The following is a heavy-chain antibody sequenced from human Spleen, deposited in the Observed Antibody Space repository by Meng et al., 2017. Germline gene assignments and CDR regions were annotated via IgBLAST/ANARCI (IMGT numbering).Heavy chain of an antibody. CDR2: FDPEDGET. CDR3: ATSLPYYYDSSGYLSTLTLGAFDI. D-gene: IGHD3-22*01. Sequence: ASVKVSCKVSGYTLTELSMHWVRQAPGKGLEWMGGFDPEDGETIYAQKFQGRVTMTEDTSTDTAYMELSSLRSEDTAVYYCATSLPYYYDSSGYLSTLTLGAFDIWGQGTMVTVSS. J-gene: IGHJ3*02. V-gene: IGHV1-24*01. CDR1: GYTLTELS.